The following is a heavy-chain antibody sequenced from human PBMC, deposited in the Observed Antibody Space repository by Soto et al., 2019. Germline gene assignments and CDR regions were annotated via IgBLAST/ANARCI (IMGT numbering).Heavy chain of an antibody. Sequence: ASVKVSCKASGDSVSNDYLHWVRQAPGQGFEWLGIITPFGGATAYAQRFKGRVTVTMDKSSTTFYLELSSLRSDDSAVYYCAKGRGGKTVANFGMDVWGQGVTVTVSS. J-gene: IGHJ6*02. D-gene: IGHD3-16*01. CDR1: GDSVSNDY. V-gene: IGHV1-46*01. CDR2: ITPFGGAT. CDR3: AKGRGGKTVANFGMDV.